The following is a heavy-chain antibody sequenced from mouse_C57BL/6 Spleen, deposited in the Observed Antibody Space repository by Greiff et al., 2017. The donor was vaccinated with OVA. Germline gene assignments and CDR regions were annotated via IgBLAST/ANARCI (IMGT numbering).Heavy chain of an antibody. CDR2: IRLKSDNYAT. V-gene: IGHV6-3*01. CDR3: PPGAWFAY. Sequence: EVQRVESGGGLVQPGGSMKLSCVASGFTFSNYWMNWVRQSPEKGLEWVAQIRLKSDNYATHYAESVKGRFTISRDDSKSSVYLQMNNLSAEDTGIYYCPPGAWFAYWGQGTLVTVSA. CDR1: GFTFSNYW. J-gene: IGHJ3*01.